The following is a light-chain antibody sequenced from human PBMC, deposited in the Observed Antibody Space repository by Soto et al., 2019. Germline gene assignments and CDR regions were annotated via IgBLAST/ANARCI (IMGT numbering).Light chain of an antibody. CDR3: QQSYISPLI. CDR1: QSISSY. J-gene: IGKJ4*01. Sequence: DIQMTQSPSSLSACVGDRVTITCRASQSISSYLNWYQQKPGKAPKLLIYAASTLQSGVSFRFSGSVSGTDFTLTITSLQPEDSATYYCQQSYISPLIFGGGTKVDIK. CDR2: AAS. V-gene: IGKV1-39*01.